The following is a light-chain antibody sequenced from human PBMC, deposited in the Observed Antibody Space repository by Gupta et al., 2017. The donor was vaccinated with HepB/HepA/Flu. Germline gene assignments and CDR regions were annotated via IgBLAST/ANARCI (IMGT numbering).Light chain of an antibody. CDR2: AAS. CDR1: QSISSY. CDR3: QQSYSTPIT. V-gene: IGKV1-39*01. J-gene: IGKJ5*01. Sequence: DIQMTQSPSSLSASVGDRVTITCRASQSISSYLNWYQQKPGKAPKLLIYAASSLQSGVPSRFSGSGSVTYFTLTISILQPEDFATYYCQQSYSTPITFGQGTRLEIK.